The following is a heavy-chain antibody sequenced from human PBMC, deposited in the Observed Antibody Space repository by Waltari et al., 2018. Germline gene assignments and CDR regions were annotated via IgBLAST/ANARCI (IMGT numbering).Heavy chain of an antibody. CDR1: GFTFTRYL. V-gene: IGHV3-74*01. Sequence: EVQLDESGGGLVQPGGSLRLSCSASGFTFTRYLMNWVRQAPGKGLVWVERINIDWSSTTYADSVKGRFTISRDNAKNTVYLQMNSLRVEDTAVYYCTRALWLGELYDYWGQGTLVTVSS. J-gene: IGHJ4*02. CDR2: INIDWSST. D-gene: IGHD3-10*01. CDR3: TRALWLGELYDY.